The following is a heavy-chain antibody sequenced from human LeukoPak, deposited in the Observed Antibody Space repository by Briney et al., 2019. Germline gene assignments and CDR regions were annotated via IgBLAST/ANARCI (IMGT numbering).Heavy chain of an antibody. Sequence: SQTLSLTCAVSGGSISSGDYSWSWIRQPPGKGLEWIGYIYHSGRTYYNPSLKSRVTISIDRTKNQFSLKLSSVTAADTAVYYCARDLLWFGEAYFDYWGQGTLVTVSS. D-gene: IGHD3-10*01. CDR2: IYHSGRT. CDR1: GGSISSGDYS. CDR3: ARDLLWFGEAYFDY. J-gene: IGHJ4*02. V-gene: IGHV4-30-2*01.